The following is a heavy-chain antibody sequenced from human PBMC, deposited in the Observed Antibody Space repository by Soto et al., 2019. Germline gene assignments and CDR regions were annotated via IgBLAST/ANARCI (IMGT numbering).Heavy chain of an antibody. V-gene: IGHV4-59*08. CDR2: IYYSGST. CDR1: GGSISSYY. D-gene: IGHD3-16*01. CDR3: ASQVFTFGAYYYYYMEV. Sequence: SETLSLTCTVSGGSISSYYWSWIRQPPGKGLERIGYIYYSGSTNYNPSLKSRVTISVDTSKNQFSLKLSSVTAADTAVYYCASQVFTFGAYYYYYMEVWGKGTTVTVS. J-gene: IGHJ6*03.